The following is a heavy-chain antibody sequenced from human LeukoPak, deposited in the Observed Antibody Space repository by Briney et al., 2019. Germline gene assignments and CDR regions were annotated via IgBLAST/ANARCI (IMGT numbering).Heavy chain of an antibody. Sequence: SETLSLTCTVSGVSISSYYWSWIRQPPGKGLEWIGYIYYSGNTNYNPSLKSRVTISVDTSKNQFSLKLSSVTAADTAVYYCARHLTNAFDIWGQGTMVTVSS. J-gene: IGHJ3*02. CDR1: GVSISSYY. V-gene: IGHV4-59*08. CDR2: IYYSGNT. CDR3: ARHLTNAFDI.